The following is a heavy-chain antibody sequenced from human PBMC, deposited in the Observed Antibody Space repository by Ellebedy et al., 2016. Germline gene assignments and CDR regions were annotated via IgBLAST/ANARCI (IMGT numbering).Heavy chain of an antibody. J-gene: IGHJ6*02. Sequence: SETLSLTCTVSGGSMRNYYWSRIRQPPGKGLEYIGHIHYSGSTNYNPSLKSRVTISVDTSKNQFSLKLSSVTAADTAVYYCARATVTTFPSYYYGMDVWGQGTTVTVSS. CDR3: ARATVTTFPSYYYGMDV. CDR1: GGSMRNYY. D-gene: IGHD4-11*01. V-gene: IGHV4-59*08. CDR2: IHYSGST.